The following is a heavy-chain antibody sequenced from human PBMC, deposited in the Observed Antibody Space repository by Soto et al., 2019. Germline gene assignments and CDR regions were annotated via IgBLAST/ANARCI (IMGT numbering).Heavy chain of an antibody. Sequence: SETLSLTCTVSGGSISSGGYYWSWIRQHPGKGLEWIGYIYYSGSTYYNPSLKSRVTISVDTSKNQFSLKLSSVTAADTAVYYCARDYDFWSGYGNGMDVWGQGTTVTVSS. D-gene: IGHD3-3*01. J-gene: IGHJ6*02. CDR3: ARDYDFWSGYGNGMDV. CDR2: IYYSGST. V-gene: IGHV4-31*03. CDR1: GGSISSGGYY.